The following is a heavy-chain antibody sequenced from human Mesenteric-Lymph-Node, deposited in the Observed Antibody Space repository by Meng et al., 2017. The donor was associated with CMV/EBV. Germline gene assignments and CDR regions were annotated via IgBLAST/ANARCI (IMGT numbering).Heavy chain of an antibody. CDR1: GTTFNSYP. V-gene: IGHV1-69*02. CDR3: VIVMPNTDFDH. Sequence: SCQSSGTTFNSYPISWVRRAPGQGLEWMGRIIPILDIASYAHRFQGRVTFTADKSTSTAYMELSSLRSEDTAMYYCVIVMPNTDFDHWGQGTLVTVSS. CDR2: IIPILDIA. J-gene: IGHJ4*02. D-gene: IGHD2-21*01.